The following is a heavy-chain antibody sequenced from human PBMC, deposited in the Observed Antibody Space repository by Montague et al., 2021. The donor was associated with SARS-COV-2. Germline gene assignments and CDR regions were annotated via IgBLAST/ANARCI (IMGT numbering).Heavy chain of an antibody. Sequence: SETLSLTCAVSGGSISSSDFYWGWIRQPPGKGLEWIGTIYYSGTTYYSPSLKSRVTISVDASKNQFSLKLNSVTAADTSVYYCGRGVVAATPVVDYWGRGTLVTVSS. V-gene: IGHV4-39*01. CDR1: GGSISSSDFY. CDR3: GRGVVAATPVVDY. CDR2: IYYSGTT. D-gene: IGHD2-15*01. J-gene: IGHJ4*02.